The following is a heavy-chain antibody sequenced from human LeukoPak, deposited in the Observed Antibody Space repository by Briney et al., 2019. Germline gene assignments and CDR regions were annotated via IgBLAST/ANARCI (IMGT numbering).Heavy chain of an antibody. Sequence: GGSLRLSCAASGFTFSSYAMSWVRQAPGKGPEWVSAISGSGGSTYYADSVKGRFAISRDNSKNTLYLQMNSLRAEDTAVYYCAKDPAGCYGSGSYHFDYWGQGTLVTVSS. D-gene: IGHD3-10*01. CDR3: AKDPAGCYGSGSYHFDY. CDR2: ISGSGGST. J-gene: IGHJ4*02. CDR1: GFTFSSYA. V-gene: IGHV3-23*01.